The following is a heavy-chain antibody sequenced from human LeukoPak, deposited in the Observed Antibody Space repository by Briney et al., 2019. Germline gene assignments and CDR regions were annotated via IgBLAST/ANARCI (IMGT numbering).Heavy chain of an antibody. CDR3: AGVFSGRRPFEL. CDR2: VYYRGAT. Sequence: SETLSLTCTVSGDSITSYFWNWIRQPPGKGLEWIGYVYYRGATNYNPSLKTRVTTSIDTSKKQFSLKLSSVTAADTAVYFCAGVFSGRRPFELWGKGTLVTVSS. J-gene: IGHJ4*02. D-gene: IGHD3-10*01. CDR1: GDSITSYF. V-gene: IGHV4-59*01.